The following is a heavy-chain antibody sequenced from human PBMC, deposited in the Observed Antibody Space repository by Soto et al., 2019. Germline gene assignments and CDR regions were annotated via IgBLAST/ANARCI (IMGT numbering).Heavy chain of an antibody. CDR3: ARDDSSPWDWFDP. CDR1: GYTFTSYG. CDR2: ISAYNGNT. Sequence: QVQLVQSGAEVKKPGASVKVSCKASGYTFTSYGISWVRQAPGQVLERMGWISAYNGNTNYAKKLQGRVTKTTDTPRSTAYMELTSLRPDDTAVYYCARDDSSPWDWFDPWGQGTLVTVST. D-gene: IGHD3-22*01. V-gene: IGHV1-18*01. J-gene: IGHJ5*02.